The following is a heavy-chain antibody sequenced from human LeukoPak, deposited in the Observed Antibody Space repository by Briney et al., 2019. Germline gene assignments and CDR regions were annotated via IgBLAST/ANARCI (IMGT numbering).Heavy chain of an antibody. CDR1: AGSISSGGYY. CDR3: ARGGDCSGGSCWFDP. CDR2: INHSGST. D-gene: IGHD2-15*01. J-gene: IGHJ5*02. V-gene: IGHV4-39*07. Sequence: SETLSLTCTVSAGSISSGGYYWSWIRQPPGKGLEWIGEINHSGSTNYNPSLKSRVTISVDTSKNQFSLKLSSVTAADTAVYYCARGGDCSGGSCWFDPWGQGTLVTVSS.